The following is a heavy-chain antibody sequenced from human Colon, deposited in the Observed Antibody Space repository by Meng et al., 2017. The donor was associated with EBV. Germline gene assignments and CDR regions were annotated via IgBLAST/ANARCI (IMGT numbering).Heavy chain of an antibody. J-gene: IGHJ4*02. D-gene: IGHD1-26*01. Sequence: QVSGTVLGNPSGNLSLTCGVSGVSSSSNIRWTWVRQPPGKGLEWIGDIDDSGSTNYNPSLNSRISISLDKSKNHFSLKVNSVTAADTAVYYCARGKQDAWELLAYWGQGALVTVSS. CDR1: GVSSSSNIR. V-gene: IGHV4-4*02. CDR3: ARGKQDAWELLAY. CDR2: IDDSGST.